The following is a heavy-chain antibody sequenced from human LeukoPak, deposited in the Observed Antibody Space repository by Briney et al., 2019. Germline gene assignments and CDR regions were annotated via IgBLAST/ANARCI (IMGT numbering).Heavy chain of an antibody. J-gene: IGHJ4*02. D-gene: IGHD3-10*01. CDR2: IYWDDDQ. CDR3: AQYGSGSRQSYYFDY. Sequence: SGPTLVKPTQTLTLTCTFSGFSLSTSGVGVGWIRQPPEKALEWLALIYWDDDQLYSPSLKSRLTITKDTSNNQVVLTLTNMDPVDTATYYCAQYGSGSRQSYYFDYWGQGTLVTVSS. V-gene: IGHV2-5*02. CDR1: GFSLSTSGVG.